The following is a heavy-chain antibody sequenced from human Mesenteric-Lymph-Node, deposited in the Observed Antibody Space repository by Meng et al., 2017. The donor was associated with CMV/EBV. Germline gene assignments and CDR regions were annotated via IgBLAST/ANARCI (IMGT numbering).Heavy chain of an antibody. Sequence: SCKASGGTFSSYAISWVRQAPGQGLEWMGRISPILGIANYAQKFQGRVTITADKSTSTAYMELSSLRSEDTAVYYCARDSPNWNYGYWGQGTLVTVSS. CDR1: GGTFSSYA. V-gene: IGHV1-69*04. J-gene: IGHJ4*02. CDR2: ISPILGIA. D-gene: IGHD1-7*01. CDR3: ARDSPNWNYGY.